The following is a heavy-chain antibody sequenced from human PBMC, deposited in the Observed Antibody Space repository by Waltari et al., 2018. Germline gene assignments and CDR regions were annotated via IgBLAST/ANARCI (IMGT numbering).Heavy chain of an antibody. CDR2: ISYTGTT. D-gene: IGHD2-15*01. V-gene: IGHV4-30-4*08. Sequence: QVQLQESGPGLVKPSQTLSLTCTVSGGSIRSGDYYWSWIRQPPGKVMEWIGYISYTGTTHYSPSLRSRVIMSIDTYKTQFSLKLSSVTAADTALYFCARGITVAALDTWGQGTLVTVSS. J-gene: IGHJ5*02. CDR1: GGSIRSGDYY. CDR3: ARGITVAALDT.